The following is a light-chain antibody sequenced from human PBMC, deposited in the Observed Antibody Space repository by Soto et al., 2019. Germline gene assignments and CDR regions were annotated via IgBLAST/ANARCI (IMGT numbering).Light chain of an antibody. J-gene: IGLJ3*02. V-gene: IGLV2-14*03. CDR1: SSDVGGYNH. CDR2: DVS. CDR3: SSYTATRTVV. Sequence: QSALTQPASVSGSPGQSITIACTGTSSDVGGYNHVSWYQVHPGKAPRLVIYDVSIRPPAVSDRFSGSTFGNTASLTISGLQAEDEADYYCSSYTATRTVVFGGGTKLTVL.